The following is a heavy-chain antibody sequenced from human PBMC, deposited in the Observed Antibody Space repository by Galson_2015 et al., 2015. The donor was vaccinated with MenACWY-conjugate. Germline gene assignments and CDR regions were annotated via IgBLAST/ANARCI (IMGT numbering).Heavy chain of an antibody. Sequence: TLSLTCAVSGGSISSGGYSWSWIRQPPGKGLEWIGYIYHSGSTYYNPSLKSRVTISVDRSKNQFSLKLSSVTAADTAVYYCARGDPDISFDYWGQGTLVTVSS. CDR3: ARGDPDISFDY. CDR1: GGSISSGGYS. CDR2: IYHSGST. J-gene: IGHJ4*02. V-gene: IGHV4-30-2*01. D-gene: IGHD1-14*01.